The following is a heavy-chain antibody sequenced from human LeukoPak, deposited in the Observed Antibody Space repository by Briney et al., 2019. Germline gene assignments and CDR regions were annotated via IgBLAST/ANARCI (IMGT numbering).Heavy chain of an antibody. J-gene: IGHJ4*02. Sequence: GRSLRLSCAASGFTFSSYAMHWVRQAPGKGLEWVAVISNDGSNKYYADSVKGRFTISRDNSKNTLYLQMNSLRAEDTAVYYCARDRYYYDSSGYYSPPYWGQGTLVTVSS. CDR3: ARDRYYYDSSGYYSPPY. CDR2: ISNDGSNK. D-gene: IGHD3-22*01. V-gene: IGHV3-30-3*01. CDR1: GFTFSSYA.